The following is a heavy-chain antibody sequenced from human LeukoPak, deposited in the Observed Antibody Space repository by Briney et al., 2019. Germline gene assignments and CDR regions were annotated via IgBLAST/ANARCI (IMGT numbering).Heavy chain of an antibody. CDR3: ARGGNYFGSGTYPFPLDI. J-gene: IGHJ3*02. CDR2: IGTGGDT. CDR1: GFTFSNHD. V-gene: IGHV3-13*01. Sequence: GGSLRLSCAASGFTFSNHDMHWVRQATGKGLEWVSAIGTGGDTYYDASVKVRFTISRENARSSLYLQMNSLRVGDTAVYYCARGGNYFGSGTYPFPLDIWGQGTMVTVSS. D-gene: IGHD3-10*01.